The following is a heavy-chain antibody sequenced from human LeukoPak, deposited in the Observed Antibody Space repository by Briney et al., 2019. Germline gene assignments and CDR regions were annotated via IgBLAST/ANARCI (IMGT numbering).Heavy chain of an antibody. Sequence: SETLSLTCTVSGGSISSYYWSWIREPAGKGREWIGRIYTSGSTNYNPSLKSRVTMSGDTSKNHFSLKLSSVTAAATAVYYCARDEKRGYSYGYIDYWGQGTLVTVSS. V-gene: IGHV4-4*07. CDR3: ARDEKRGYSYGYIDY. CDR1: GGSISSYY. J-gene: IGHJ4*02. D-gene: IGHD5-18*01. CDR2: IYTSGST.